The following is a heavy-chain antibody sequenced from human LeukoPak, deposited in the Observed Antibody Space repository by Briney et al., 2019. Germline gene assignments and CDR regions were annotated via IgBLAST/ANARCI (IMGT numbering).Heavy chain of an antibody. CDR2: INPNSGGT. Sequence: ASVKVSCKASGYTFTGYYMHWVRQAPGQGLEWMGWINPNSGGTNYAQKFQGRVTMTTDTSTSTAYMELRSLRSDDTAVYYCARSEQWLADYFDLWGRGTLVTVSS. V-gene: IGHV1-2*02. CDR3: ARSEQWLADYFDL. CDR1: GYTFTGYY. J-gene: IGHJ2*01. D-gene: IGHD6-19*01.